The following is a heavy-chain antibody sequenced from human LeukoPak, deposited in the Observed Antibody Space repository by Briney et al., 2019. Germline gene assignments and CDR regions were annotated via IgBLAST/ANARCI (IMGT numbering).Heavy chain of an antibody. CDR3: ATLYYDFFSGYPYYFDY. D-gene: IGHD3-3*01. CDR1: GGSISSGGYY. V-gene: IGHV4-31*03. J-gene: IGHJ4*02. Sequence: SETLSLTCTVSGGSISSGGYYWSWIRQHPGKGLEWIGYIYYSGSTYYNPSLKSRVTISVDTSKNQFSLKLSSVTAADTAVYYCATLYYDFFSGYPYYFDYWGQGTLVTVSS. CDR2: IYYSGST.